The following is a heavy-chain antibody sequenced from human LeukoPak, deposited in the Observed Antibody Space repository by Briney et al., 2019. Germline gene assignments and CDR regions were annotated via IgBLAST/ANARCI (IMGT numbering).Heavy chain of an antibody. CDR1: TFTLGTYW. CDR3: ARGGGGYFFDF. CDR2: MNADGSGT. J-gene: IGHJ4*02. Sequence: GGSLRLSCTSSTFTLGTYWMHWVRQVPGVGLVWVARMNADGSGTNYADSVKGRFTISRDNAKNTLYLQMNSLRAEDSAVYYCARGGGGYFFDFWGQGTLVTVSS. V-gene: IGHV3-74*01. D-gene: IGHD4-23*01.